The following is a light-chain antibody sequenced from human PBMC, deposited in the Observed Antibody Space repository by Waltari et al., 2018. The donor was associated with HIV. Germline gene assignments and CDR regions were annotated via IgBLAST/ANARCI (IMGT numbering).Light chain of an antibody. CDR1: SDVGSYNL. Sequence: QSALTQPASVSGSPGQSITISCTGSSDVGSYNLVSWYQHHPGKAPKLIISEVSKRPSGVSNRFSGSKSGTTASLTISGLQAEDEADYHCCSYAHNDPWVFGGGTRLTVL. V-gene: IGLV2-23*02. J-gene: IGLJ3*02. CDR2: EVS. CDR3: CSYAHNDPWV.